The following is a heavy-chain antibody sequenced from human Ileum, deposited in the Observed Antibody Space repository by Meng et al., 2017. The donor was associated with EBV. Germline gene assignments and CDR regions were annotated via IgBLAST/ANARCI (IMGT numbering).Heavy chain of an antibody. CDR2: GYNSETA. CDR3: AREDRYTTTSGGH. V-gene: IGHV4-39*06. J-gene: IGHJ4*02. CDR1: GGSISACYCY. D-gene: IGHD1-26*01. Sequence: RLQLQVQGQGLVKASETLSLTCTVSGGSISACYCYWGWIRQPPGKGMGWIGTGYNSETAQNNSSLTTRVTVSVDTSKNQFSLKLTYVTAADTAMYYCAREDRYTTTSGGHWGQGTLVTVSS.